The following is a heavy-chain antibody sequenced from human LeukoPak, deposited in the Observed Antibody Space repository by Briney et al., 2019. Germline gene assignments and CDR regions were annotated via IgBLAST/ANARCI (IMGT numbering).Heavy chain of an antibody. Sequence: SGPTLVNPTQTLTLTCTFSGFSLSTSGMCVSWIRQPPGKALEWLARIDWDDDKYYSTSLKTRLTISKDTSKNQVVLTMTNTDPVDTATYYCARIRNQYSSGWFDAFDIWGQGTMVTVSS. D-gene: IGHD6-19*01. CDR2: IDWDDDK. CDR3: ARIRNQYSSGWFDAFDI. J-gene: IGHJ3*02. V-gene: IGHV2-70*11. CDR1: GFSLSTSGMC.